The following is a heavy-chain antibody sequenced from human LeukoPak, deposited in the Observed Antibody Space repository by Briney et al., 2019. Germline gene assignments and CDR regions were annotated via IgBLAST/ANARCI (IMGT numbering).Heavy chain of an antibody. V-gene: IGHV1-69*06. CDR2: IIPMFGTA. Sequence: SVKVSCKASGGTFSSYAISWVRQAPGHGLEWIGGIIPMFGTANYAQKFQGRVMITADKSTSTAYMELSSLRSEDTAVYYCASIAPYITMVRGVRQDIDYWGQGTLVTVSS. J-gene: IGHJ4*02. CDR3: ASIAPYITMVRGVRQDIDY. D-gene: IGHD3-10*01. CDR1: GGTFSSYA.